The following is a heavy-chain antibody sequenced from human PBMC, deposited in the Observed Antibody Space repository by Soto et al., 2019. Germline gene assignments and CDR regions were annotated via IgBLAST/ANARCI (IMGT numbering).Heavy chain of an antibody. J-gene: IGHJ3*02. CDR2: VYDLDGT. D-gene: IGHD3-3*01. CDR3: ATWHLREHAYDI. CDR1: GLTVSGKKY. V-gene: IGHV3-53*01. Sequence: DVQLVESGGGLIQPGGSMRLSCVASGLTVSGKKYMAWVRQAPGKGPEWVSGVYDLDGTYYADSVRGRFTTSIDTSRTTVYLQMRDLRPEDTALYFSATWHLREHAYDICGQGTMVTVPS.